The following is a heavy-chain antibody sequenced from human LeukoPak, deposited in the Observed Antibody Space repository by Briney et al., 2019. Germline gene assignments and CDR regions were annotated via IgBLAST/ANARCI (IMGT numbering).Heavy chain of an antibody. V-gene: IGHV3-74*01. J-gene: IGHJ4*02. Sequence: GGSLRLSCAASGFTVSSYRMHWVRQAPGKGLLWVSRINSDGSSTNYAASVKGRFTISRDNAKNTLYLQMNSLRADDTAVYYCARDGDGYNGKTFEYCGQGTLGTASS. CDR1: GFTVSSYR. CDR2: INSDGSST. D-gene: IGHD5-24*01. CDR3: ARDGDGYNGKTFEY.